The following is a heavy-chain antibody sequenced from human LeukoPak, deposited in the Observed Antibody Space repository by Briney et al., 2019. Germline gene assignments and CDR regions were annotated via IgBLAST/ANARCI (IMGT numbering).Heavy chain of an antibody. D-gene: IGHD1-26*01. CDR3: ARGTYSGTYYAWYYFDY. V-gene: IGHV3-11*01. Sequence: GGSLTLSCAASGFTFSDYYMSWIRQAPGKGLEWVSYISSRGSTIYYADSVKGRFTISRDNAKNSLSLQMNSLRAEDTAVYYCARGTYSGTYYAWYYFDYWGQGTLVTVSS. CDR1: GFTFSDYY. CDR2: ISSRGSTI. J-gene: IGHJ4*02.